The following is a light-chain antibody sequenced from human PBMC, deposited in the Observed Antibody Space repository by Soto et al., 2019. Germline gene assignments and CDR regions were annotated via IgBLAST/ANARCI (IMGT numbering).Light chain of an antibody. CDR3: QKYNTYSS. CDR1: QSISSW. V-gene: IGKV1-5*03. Sequence: DIQMTQSPSTLSASVGDRVTITCRASQSISSWLAWYQQKPGKAHKVLIYKASSLESGVPSTFSRSATGTDFTHTITSMQPDDFATYHCQKYNTYSSFRQRTKVQIK. J-gene: IGKJ1*01. CDR2: KAS.